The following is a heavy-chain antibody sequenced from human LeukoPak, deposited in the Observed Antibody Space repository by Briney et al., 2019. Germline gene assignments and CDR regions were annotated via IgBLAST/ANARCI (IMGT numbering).Heavy chain of an antibody. CDR3: ASPVVGGLDV. CDR1: GSTVTTHY. Sequence: ASVKVSCKASGSTVTTHYIHWVRLAPGEGLEWMGIMNPSGDSTIYAQKFQGRVTVTRDTSTSTVYMELSSLRSEDTAVYYCASPVVGGLDVWGQGTTITVSS. J-gene: IGHJ6*02. V-gene: IGHV1-46*01. D-gene: IGHD2-2*01. CDR2: MNPSGDST.